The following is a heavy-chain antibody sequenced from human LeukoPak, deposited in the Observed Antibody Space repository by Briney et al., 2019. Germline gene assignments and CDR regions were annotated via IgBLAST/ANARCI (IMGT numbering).Heavy chain of an antibody. CDR1: GFTFSDYY. CDR2: ISSSGSTI. V-gene: IGHV3-11*01. Sequence: PGGSLRLSCAASGFTFSDYYMSWIRQAPGKGLEWVSYISSSGSTIYYADSVKGRFTISRDNSKNTLYLQMNSLRAEDTAVYYCAKGRHSSGWENWFDPWGQGTLVTVSS. J-gene: IGHJ5*02. CDR3: AKGRHSSGWENWFDP. D-gene: IGHD6-19*01.